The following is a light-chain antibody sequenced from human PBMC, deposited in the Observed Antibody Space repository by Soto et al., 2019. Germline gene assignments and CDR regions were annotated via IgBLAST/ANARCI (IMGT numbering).Light chain of an antibody. V-gene: IGKV3-15*01. CDR3: QEYNNWPPLT. CDR2: DAS. J-gene: IGKJ1*01. CDR1: QSVSRN. Sequence: EIILTQSPATLSLSPGERATLSCRASQSVSRNLAWYQQRPGQAPRLLIFDASTRATGVPARFSGGGSGTDFTLTISSLQSEDFAVYYCQEYNNWPPLTFGQGTKVDIK.